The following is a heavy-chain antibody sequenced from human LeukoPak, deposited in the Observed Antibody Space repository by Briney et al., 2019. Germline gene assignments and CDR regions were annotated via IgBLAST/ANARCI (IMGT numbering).Heavy chain of an antibody. J-gene: IGHJ3*02. CDR1: GGSISSYY. D-gene: IGHD3-10*01. Sequence: SETLSLTCTVSGGSISSYYWSWIRQPPGKGLEWIGYIYYSGSTNYNPSLKGRVTISVDTSKNQFSLKLSSVTAADTAVYYCARGAGYGSGPRVAFDIWGQGTMVTVSS. CDR3: ARGAGYGSGPRVAFDI. V-gene: IGHV4-59*01. CDR2: IYYSGST.